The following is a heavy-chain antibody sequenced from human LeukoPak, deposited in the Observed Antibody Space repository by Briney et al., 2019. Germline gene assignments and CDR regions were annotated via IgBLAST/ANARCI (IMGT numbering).Heavy chain of an antibody. V-gene: IGHV3-48*02. CDR3: AGGPPGYCGSTSCLFDY. CDR2: ISSGSTTI. CDR1: RFTFSSYT. Sequence: PGGSLGLSCEASRFTFSSYTMNWVRQAPGKGLEWISYISSGSTTIYYADSVKGRFTISRDNAKNSLYLQMNSLRDEDTAVYYCAGGPPGYCGSTSCLFDYWGQGTLVTVSS. J-gene: IGHJ4*02. D-gene: IGHD2-2*03.